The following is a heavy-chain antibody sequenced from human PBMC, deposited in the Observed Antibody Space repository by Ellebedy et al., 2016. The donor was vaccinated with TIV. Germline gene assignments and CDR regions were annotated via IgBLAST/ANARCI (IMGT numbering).Heavy chain of an antibody. J-gene: IGHJ3*02. CDR3: AKDQVAGDGRWVFDM. D-gene: IGHD5-24*01. V-gene: IGHV3-23*01. CDR1: GFTFTTYA. CDR2: IGTGGNT. Sequence: GESLKISCAASGFTFTTYAMHWVRQAPGKGLEWVSGIGTGGNTFYADSVEGRFIISRDNSKKTLYLHMNSLRVEDTATYYCAKDQVAGDGRWVFDMWGQGTMVTVSS.